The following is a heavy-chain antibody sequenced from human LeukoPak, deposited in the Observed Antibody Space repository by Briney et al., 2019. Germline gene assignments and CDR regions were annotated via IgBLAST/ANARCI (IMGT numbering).Heavy chain of an antibody. CDR3: AWGGQQMAS. Sequence: ETLSLTCPVSGGSISSYYWGWIRQPPGKGLEWVSSINVSGGTFYADSVKGRFTISRDNTKNKLYLQMSSLRAEDTAVYYCAWGGQQMASWGEGTLVTVSS. V-gene: IGHV3-53*03. CDR1: GGSISSYY. CDR2: INVSGGT. J-gene: IGHJ4*02. D-gene: IGHD6-13*01.